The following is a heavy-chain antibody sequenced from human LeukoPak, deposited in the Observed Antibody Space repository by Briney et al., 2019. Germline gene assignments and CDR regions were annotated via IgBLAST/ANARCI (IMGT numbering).Heavy chain of an antibody. CDR3: ARVTVVPAKILDY. J-gene: IGHJ4*02. D-gene: IGHD2-2*01. CDR1: GGSISSGGYY. CDR2: IYHSGST. Sequence: SETLSLTCTVSGGSISSGGYYWSWIRQPPGKGLEWIGYIYHSGSTYYNPSLKSRVTISVDRSKNQFSLKLSSVTAADTAVYCCARVTVVPAKILDYWGQGTLVTVSS. V-gene: IGHV4-30-2*01.